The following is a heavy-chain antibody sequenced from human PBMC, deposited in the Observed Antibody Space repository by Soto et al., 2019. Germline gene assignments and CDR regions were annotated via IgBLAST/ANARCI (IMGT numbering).Heavy chain of an antibody. CDR1: GASISSDPYY. Sequence: PSETLSLTCTVSGASISSDPYYWSWIRQHPGKGLEWIGYISYIGSTFYNPSLKNRVTISMDRSKNQFSLKLNSLTDADTAVYNCARGSGGNTNWYLAHFDYWGQGTPVTVSS. V-gene: IGHV4-31*03. CDR3: ARGSGGNTNWYLAHFDY. J-gene: IGHJ4*02. CDR2: ISYIGST. D-gene: IGHD1-1*01.